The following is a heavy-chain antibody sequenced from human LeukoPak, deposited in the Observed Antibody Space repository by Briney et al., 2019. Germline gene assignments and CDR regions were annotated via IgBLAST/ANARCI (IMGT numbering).Heavy chain of an antibody. D-gene: IGHD6-19*01. J-gene: IGHJ6*03. V-gene: IGHV3-30*04. CDR1: GFTFSSYA. CDR3: ARVQSKNQWLVPRSYYYYYMDV. CDR2: ISYDGSNK. Sequence: GGSLRLSCAASGFTFSSYAMHWVRQAPGKGLEWVAVISYDGSNKYYADSVKGRFTISRDNSKNTLYLQMNSLRAEDTAVYYCARVQSKNQWLVPRSYYYYYMDVWGKGTTVTVSS.